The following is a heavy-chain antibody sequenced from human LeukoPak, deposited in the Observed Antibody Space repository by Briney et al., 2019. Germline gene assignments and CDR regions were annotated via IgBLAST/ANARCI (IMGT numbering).Heavy chain of an antibody. J-gene: IGHJ4*02. CDR1: GFTVSNNX. V-gene: IGHV3-53*01. CDR2: THSGGTT. CDR3: ARDSDSGYGPFAS. Sequence: GGSLRLSCAASGFTVSNNXXXXXXXXXXXXXXXXSVTHSGGTTNYADSVQGRFTISRDNSKTTVYLHMNSLRAEDTAVYYCARDSDSGYGPFASWGQGTLVTVSS. D-gene: IGHD5-12*01.